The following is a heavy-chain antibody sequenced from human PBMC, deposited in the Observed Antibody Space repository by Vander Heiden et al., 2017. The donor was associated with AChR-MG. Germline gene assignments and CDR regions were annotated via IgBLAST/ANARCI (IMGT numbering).Heavy chain of an antibody. CDR2: FIPIFVTA. CDR3: AGDTGTGGGSYGSTDPFDY. Sequence: QVQLVQSGAEVKKPGSSVKVSCKASGGTFSSYAISLVRQAPGQGVEWMGGFIPIFVTANYAQKFQGRVTITADESTSTAYMELSSLRSEDTAVYYCAGDTGTGGGSYGSTDPFDYWGQGTLVTVSS. D-gene: IGHD1-26*01. J-gene: IGHJ4*02. V-gene: IGHV1-69*01. CDR1: GGTFSSYA.